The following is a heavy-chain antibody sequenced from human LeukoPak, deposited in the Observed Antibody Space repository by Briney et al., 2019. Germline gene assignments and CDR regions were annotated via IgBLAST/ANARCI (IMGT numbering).Heavy chain of an antibody. D-gene: IGHD3-3*01. V-gene: IGHV4-61*08. CDR3: AREFPDYYDFWSGYYLRVRKEGYFDY. J-gene: IGHJ4*02. CDR2: IYYSGST. CDR1: GGSISSGDYY. Sequence: PSQTLSLTCTVSGGSISSGDYYWSWIRQPPGKGLEWIGYIYYSGSTNYNPSLKSRVTISVDTSKNQFSLKLSSVTAADTAVYYCAREFPDYYDFWSGYYLRVRKEGYFDYWGQGTLVTVSS.